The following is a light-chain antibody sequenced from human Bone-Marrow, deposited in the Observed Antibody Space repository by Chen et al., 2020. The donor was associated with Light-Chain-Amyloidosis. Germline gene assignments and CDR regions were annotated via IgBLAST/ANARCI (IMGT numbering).Light chain of an antibody. J-gene: IGLJ3*02. V-gene: IGLV3-21*02. CDR2: DDS. CDR1: NSGSTS. CDR3: QVWDRSSDRPV. Sequence: SYVLTQPSSVSVAPGQTATIACGGNNSGSTSVHWYQQTPGQAPLLVVYDDSDRPSGIPARLSGSDAGNTANLTISRVEAGDEADYYCQVWDRSSDRPVFGGGTKLTVL.